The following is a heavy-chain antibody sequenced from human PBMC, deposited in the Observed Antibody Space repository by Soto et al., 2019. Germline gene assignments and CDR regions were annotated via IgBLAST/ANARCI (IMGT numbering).Heavy chain of an antibody. V-gene: IGHV3-23*01. CDR2: ISGGGGGT. J-gene: IGHJ4*02. Sequence: EVQLLESGGALVQPGGSLRLSCSVSGFTFSNYAMTWVRQAPGKGLEWVSSISGGGGGTHYADSMKGRFTISRDNSKNTLHLEMKRLRADDTAVYYCAKGSQYYILTAHHAFDSWGQGTLVTVSS. D-gene: IGHD3-9*01. CDR1: GFTFSNYA. CDR3: AKGSQYYILTAHHAFDS.